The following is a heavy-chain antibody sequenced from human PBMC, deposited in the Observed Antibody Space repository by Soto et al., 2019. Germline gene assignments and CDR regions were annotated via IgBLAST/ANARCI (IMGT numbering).Heavy chain of an antibody. CDR1: GGSISRYY. V-gene: IGHV4-59*01. CDR2: IYYSGST. J-gene: IGHJ3*01. CDR3: ARAYPPDGFDV. D-gene: IGHD2-2*01. Sequence: PSETLSLTCTVSGGSISRYYWSWIRQPPGKGLEWIGHIYYSGSTNYNPSLKSRVTISVDTSKNQFSLKLRSVTAADTAVYYCARAYPPDGFDVWGQGTLVTVSS.